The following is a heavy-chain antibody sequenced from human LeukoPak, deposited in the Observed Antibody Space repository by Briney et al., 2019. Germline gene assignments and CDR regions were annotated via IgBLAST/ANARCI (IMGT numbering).Heavy chain of an antibody. Sequence: SETLSLTCTVSGGSISSSSYYWGWIRQPPGKGLEWIGSIYYSGSTDYNPSLKSRVTISVDTSKNQFSLKLSSVTAADTAVYYCATSREGTIDYWGQGTLVTVSS. CDR1: GGSISSSSYY. CDR2: IYYSGST. J-gene: IGHJ4*02. V-gene: IGHV4-39*01. CDR3: ATSREGTIDY. D-gene: IGHD1-1*01.